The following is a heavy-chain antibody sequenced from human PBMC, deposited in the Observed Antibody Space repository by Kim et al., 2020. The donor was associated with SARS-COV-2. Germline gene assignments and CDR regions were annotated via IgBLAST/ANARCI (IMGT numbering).Heavy chain of an antibody. D-gene: IGHD3-10*01. CDR2: IIPIFGTT. V-gene: IGHV1-69*13. CDR3: ARDLATMVINYYYGVDV. Sequence: SVKVSCKASGGTFSSYAINWVRQAPGQGLEWMGGIIPIFGTTNYAHKFQGRVTITADESTSTVYMELSSLRSEDTAVYYCARDLATMVINYYYGVDVWGQGTTVTVSS. CDR1: GGTFSSYA. J-gene: IGHJ6*02.